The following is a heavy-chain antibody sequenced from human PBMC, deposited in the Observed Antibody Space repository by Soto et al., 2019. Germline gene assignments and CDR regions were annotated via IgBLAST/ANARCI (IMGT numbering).Heavy chain of an antibody. CDR2: ISRGGDTI. Sequence: PGGYLRLSCAVSGFRLSDYELRCIRQAPGKGPEWVSFISRGGDTIYDDDSVNGLFSISRDNAKNSVYLQVRSLRFEDTAAYFCARSSGWFEADSLDLWGQGTIVTVS. V-gene: IGHV3-11*01. CDR3: ARSSGWFEADSLDL. CDR1: GFRLSDYE. J-gene: IGHJ3*01. D-gene: IGHD3-22*01.